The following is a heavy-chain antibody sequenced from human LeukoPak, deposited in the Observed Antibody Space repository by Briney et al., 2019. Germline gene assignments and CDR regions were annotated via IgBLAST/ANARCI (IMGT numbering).Heavy chain of an antibody. V-gene: IGHV3-53*01. CDR3: ARVVMKGAFDI. J-gene: IGHJ3*02. D-gene: IGHD3-22*01. Sequence: PGGSLRLSCAASGFTVSSNYMSWVRQAPGKGLEWVSVIYSGGSTYYADSVKGRFTISRDNFKNTLYLQMNSLRAEDTAVYYCARVVMKGAFDIWGQGTMVTVSS. CDR2: IYSGGST. CDR1: GFTVSSNY.